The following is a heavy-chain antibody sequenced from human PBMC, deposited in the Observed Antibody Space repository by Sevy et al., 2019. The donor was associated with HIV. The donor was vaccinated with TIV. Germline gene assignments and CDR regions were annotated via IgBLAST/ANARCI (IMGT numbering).Heavy chain of an antibody. CDR1: GFTFSSYS. Sequence: GGSLRLSCAASGFTFSSYSINWVRQAPGKGLEWISYISCTRKNIYYADSVKGRFTISRDNAKSSEYLQMSSLREDDMAVYYWARVGTSGYTSDYWGQGTLVTVSS. CDR3: ARVGTSGYTSDY. J-gene: IGHJ4*02. D-gene: IGHD3-22*01. CDR2: ISCTRKNI. V-gene: IGHV3-48*02.